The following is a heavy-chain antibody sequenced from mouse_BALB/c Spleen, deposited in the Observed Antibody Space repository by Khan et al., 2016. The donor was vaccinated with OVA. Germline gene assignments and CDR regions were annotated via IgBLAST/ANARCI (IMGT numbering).Heavy chain of an antibody. CDR2: IYPGSGNT. CDR1: GYTFTSYW. J-gene: IGHJ4*01. V-gene: IGHV1-63*02. D-gene: IGHD6-1*01. CDR3: ARPDSSGCRYDTMDA. Sequence: QVQLQQSGAELVRPGTSVKMSCKAAGYTFTSYWIGWVKQRPGHGLEWIGDIYPGSGNTNYNAKFRGKATLIADTSSNTAYMQLSSLTSEDSAIXYCARPDSSGCRYDTMDAWGQGTSVTVSS.